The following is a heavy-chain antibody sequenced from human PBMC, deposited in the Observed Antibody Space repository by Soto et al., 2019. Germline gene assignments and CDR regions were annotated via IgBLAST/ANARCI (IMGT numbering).Heavy chain of an antibody. Sequence: GASVKVSCKVSGYTLTELSMHWVRQAPGKGLEWMGGFDPEDGETIYAQKFQGRVTMTEDTSTDTAYMELSSLRSEDTAVYYCATGAHKSLIVATTDYYYYYGMDVWGQGTTVTVSS. J-gene: IGHJ6*02. CDR3: ATGAHKSLIVATTDYYYYYGMDV. V-gene: IGHV1-24*01. D-gene: IGHD5-12*01. CDR1: GYTLTELS. CDR2: FDPEDGET.